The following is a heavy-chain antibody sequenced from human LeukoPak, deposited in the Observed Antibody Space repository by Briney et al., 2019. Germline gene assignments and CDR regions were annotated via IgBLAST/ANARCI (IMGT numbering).Heavy chain of an antibody. CDR3: ARDRIVVLDY. Sequence: SQTLSLTCTVSGGSISSGSYYWSWIRQPAGKGLEWIGRIYTSGSTNYNPSLKSRVTMSVDTSKNQFSLKLSSVTAADTAVYYCARDRIVVLDYWGQGTLVTVSS. CDR2: IYTSGST. J-gene: IGHJ4*02. V-gene: IGHV4-61*02. D-gene: IGHD1-26*01. CDR1: GGSISSGSYY.